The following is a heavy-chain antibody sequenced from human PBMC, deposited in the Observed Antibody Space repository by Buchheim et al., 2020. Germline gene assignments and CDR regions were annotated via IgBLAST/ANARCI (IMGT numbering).Heavy chain of an antibody. V-gene: IGHV3-23*01. J-gene: IGHJ6*02. D-gene: IGHD5-12*01. CDR3: AKDRSGYDQGYYYYGMDV. CDR1: GFTFSSYA. CDR2: ISGSGGST. Sequence: EVQLLESGGGLVQPGGSLRLSCAASGFTFSSYAMSWVRQAPGKGLEWVSAISGSGGSTYYADSVKGRFTISRDNSKKKLYLQMNSLRAEDTAVYYCAKDRSGYDQGYYYYGMDVWGQGTT.